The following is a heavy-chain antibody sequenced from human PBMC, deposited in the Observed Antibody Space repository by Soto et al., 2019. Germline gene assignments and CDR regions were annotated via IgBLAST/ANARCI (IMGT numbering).Heavy chain of an antibody. CDR1: GYSFTGYY. Sequence: GASVKVSCEASGYSFTGYYMHWVRQAPGQGLEWMGWINPNSGGTNYAQKFQGWVTMTRDTSISTAYMELSRLRSDDTAVYYCARDRYYYGSGSYAYDYWGQGTLVTVSS. CDR3: ARDRYYYGSGSYAYDY. V-gene: IGHV1-2*04. CDR2: INPNSGGT. D-gene: IGHD3-10*01. J-gene: IGHJ4*02.